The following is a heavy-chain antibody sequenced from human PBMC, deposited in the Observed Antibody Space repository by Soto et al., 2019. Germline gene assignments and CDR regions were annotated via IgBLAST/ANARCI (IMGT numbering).Heavy chain of an antibody. V-gene: IGHV2-5*02. CDR3: VQSRCGGDCLEIYSSHAYNGLDV. Sequence: QVTLKESGPTLVKPTQTLTLTCTVSGLSLRTTGVGVGWVRQPPGKAREWLALLYWDDDKRYSPSLRSRLTIAKDISEKQVVLTMTNMGTVDTATYYCVQSRCGGDCLEIYSSHAYNGLDVWGQGTTVTVSS. J-gene: IGHJ6*02. CDR2: LYWDDDK. D-gene: IGHD2-21*02. CDR1: GLSLRTTGVG.